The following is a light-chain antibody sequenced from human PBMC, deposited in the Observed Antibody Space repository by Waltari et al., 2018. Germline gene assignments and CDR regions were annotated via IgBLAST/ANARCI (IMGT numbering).Light chain of an antibody. V-gene: IGLV3-19*01. Sequence: SSELTQDPAVSVALGQTVRITCQGDSLRSYYASWYQQKPGQAPVLVIYGKNNRTSGIPDRFSGSSSGNTAALTITGGQAEDEADYYCNSRDSSGNHLVFGGGTKLTVL. CDR2: GKN. CDR1: SLRSYY. J-gene: IGLJ2*01. CDR3: NSRDSSGNHLV.